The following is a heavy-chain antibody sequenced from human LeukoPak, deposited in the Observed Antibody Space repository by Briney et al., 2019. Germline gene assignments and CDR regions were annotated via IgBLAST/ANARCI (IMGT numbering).Heavy chain of an antibody. V-gene: IGHV5-51*01. J-gene: IGHJ5*02. CDR1: GYSFTNYR. CDR3: ARRRTLRLDAFDP. CDR2: IYPGDSDT. D-gene: IGHD5/OR15-5a*01. Sequence: GASLKISCKGSGYSFTNYRIGWVRQMPGKGLEWMGTIYPGDSDTRYSPSFQGQVTISVDKSISTAYLQWSSLKASDTAMYYCARRRTLRLDAFDPWGQGTLVTVSS.